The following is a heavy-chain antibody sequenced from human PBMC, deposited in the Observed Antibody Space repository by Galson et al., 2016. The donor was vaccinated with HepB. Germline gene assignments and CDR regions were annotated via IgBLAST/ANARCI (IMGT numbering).Heavy chain of an antibody. D-gene: IGHD6-19*01. Sequence: SGYTFTNYYMHWVRQAPRQGLQWMGIINPTGSSASYAQKFQGRVTLTRDTSTSTAYMELSSLRSEDTAVYYCARSPQWLEHFDYWGQGTLVTVS. V-gene: IGHV1-46*01. CDR1: GYTFTNYY. J-gene: IGHJ4*02. CDR3: ARSPQWLEHFDY. CDR2: INPTGSSA.